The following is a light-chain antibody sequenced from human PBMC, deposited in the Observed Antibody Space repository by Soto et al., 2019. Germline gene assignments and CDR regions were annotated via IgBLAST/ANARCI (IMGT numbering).Light chain of an antibody. CDR2: AAS. V-gene: IGKV1-17*01. Sequence: DIEMTQSPSTLSSSLGDRVIITCRASQGIRNDLGWYQQKPGKAPKRLIYAASSLQSGVPSRFSGSGSGTDFPPTISILQPEDFATYCCLQHNSYPPAFGQGTKVEIK. CDR3: LQHNSYPPA. J-gene: IGKJ1*01. CDR1: QGIRND.